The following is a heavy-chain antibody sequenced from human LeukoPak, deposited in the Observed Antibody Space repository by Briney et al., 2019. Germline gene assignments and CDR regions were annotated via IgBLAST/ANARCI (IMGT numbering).Heavy chain of an antibody. CDR1: GDSVSSNRAT. CDR3: ARGRGDIDFDF. J-gene: IGHJ4*02. CDR2: TYFRSKWYN. V-gene: IGHV6-1*01. Sequence: SQTLSLTCAISGDSVSSNRATWTWIRQSPSRGLKWLGRTYFRSKWYNDYAVSVKGRITINPDTSKNQFSLQLNSVTPEDTAVYYCARGRGDIDFDFWGQGTLVTVSS.